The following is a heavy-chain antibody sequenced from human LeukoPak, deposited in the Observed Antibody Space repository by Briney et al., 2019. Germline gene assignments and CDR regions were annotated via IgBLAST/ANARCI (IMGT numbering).Heavy chain of an antibody. CDR2: IIPTLGMT. CDR3: AGDKQDEYGASRSDY. V-gene: IGHV1-69*04. CDR1: GGTFITYA. Sequence: SVKVSCKASGGTFITYAISWVRQAPGQGLEWMGRIIPTLGMTNYAQKFEGRVTITADKSTSTAYMDLSSLRSEDTAVYYCAGDKQDEYGASRSDYWGQGTLVTVSS. J-gene: IGHJ4*02. D-gene: IGHD4-17*01.